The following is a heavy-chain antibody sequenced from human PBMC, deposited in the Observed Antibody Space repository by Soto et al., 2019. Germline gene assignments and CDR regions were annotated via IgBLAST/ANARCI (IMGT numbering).Heavy chain of an antibody. Sequence: QVQLVQSGAEVKKPGSSVKVSCKASGGTFNNYAISWVRQAPGQGLECMGGIIPLFGATNYAQHFQGRVTITADKFTSTSYKELSSLKSEGTAVYYCARLIGEGYSGTYGLDYWGQGTLVTVSS. CDR2: IIPLFGAT. J-gene: IGHJ4*02. CDR3: ARLIGEGYSGTYGLDY. D-gene: IGHD1-26*01. CDR1: GGTFNNYA. V-gene: IGHV1-69*06.